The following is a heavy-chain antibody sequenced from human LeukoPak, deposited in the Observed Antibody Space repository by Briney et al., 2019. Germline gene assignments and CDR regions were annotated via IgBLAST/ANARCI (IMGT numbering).Heavy chain of an antibody. D-gene: IGHD2-2*01. CDR3: ARDGRDCSSTSCSYYYYYGMDV. CDR1: GFTVSSNY. CDR2: IYSGGST. J-gene: IGHJ6*02. Sequence: GGSLRLSCAASGFTVSSNYMSWLRQAPGKGLEGVSVIYSGGSTYYADSVKGRFTISRDNSKNTLYLQMNSLRAEDTAVYYCARDGRDCSSTSCSYYYYYGMDVWGQGTTVTVSS. V-gene: IGHV3-66*01.